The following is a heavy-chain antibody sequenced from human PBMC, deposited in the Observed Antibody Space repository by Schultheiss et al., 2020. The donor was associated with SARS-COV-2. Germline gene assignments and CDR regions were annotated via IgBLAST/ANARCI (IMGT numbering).Heavy chain of an antibody. Sequence: GESLKISCAASGFTFSSYGMHWVRQATGGGLEWVSGITETGDSTHSADSVRARFSISRDNSKNTLYLQMNRLRADDTAVYYCARGGYQLPNYSYYYYFMDVWGKGTTVTVSS. J-gene: IGHJ6*03. D-gene: IGHD2-2*01. CDR2: ITETGDST. CDR1: GFTFSSYG. V-gene: IGHV3-23*01. CDR3: ARGGYQLPNYSYYYYFMDV.